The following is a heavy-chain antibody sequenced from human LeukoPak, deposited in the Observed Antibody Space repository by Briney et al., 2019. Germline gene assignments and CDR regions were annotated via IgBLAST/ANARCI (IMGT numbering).Heavy chain of an antibody. CDR3: TRVVNGGHFDY. CDR2: VYHTGTS. Sequence: PSETLSLTCSVSGASINDYYWTWIQQPPGKGLEWIGYVYHTGTSGYHPSLKSRVAMSLDTSKNQVSLKLRSVTAADTAVYFCTRVVNGGHFDYWGQGTLVTVSS. D-gene: IGHD2-8*01. CDR1: GASINDYY. J-gene: IGHJ4*02. V-gene: IGHV4-59*01.